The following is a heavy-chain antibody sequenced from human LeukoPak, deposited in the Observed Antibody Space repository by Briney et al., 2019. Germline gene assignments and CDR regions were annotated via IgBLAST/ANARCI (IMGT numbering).Heavy chain of an antibody. D-gene: IGHD3-10*01. CDR2: INPNSGGT. CDR1: GYTFTGCY. Sequence: GASVKVSCKASGYTFTGCYMHWVRQAPGQGLEWMGWINPNSGGTNYAQKFQGRVTMTRDTSISTAYMELSRLRSEDMAVYYCARGRRGGSGSYISYYFDYWGQGTLVTVSS. CDR3: ARGRRGGSGSYISYYFDY. J-gene: IGHJ4*02. V-gene: IGHV1-2*02.